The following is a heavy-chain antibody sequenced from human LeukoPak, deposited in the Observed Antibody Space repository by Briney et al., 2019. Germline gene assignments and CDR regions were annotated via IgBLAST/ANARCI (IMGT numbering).Heavy chain of an antibody. CDR3: ARVYLGADCDRRYIWFDP. J-gene: IGHJ5*02. CDR1: GGTISSNKR. D-gene: IGHD2-21*01. Sequence: SGTLSLTCAVSGGTISSNKRWSWVRQPPGKGLEWIGVIFHSGRTNYHPSLKSRVPISVDKSKNQFSLKLSSVSAADTAVYYCARVYLGADCDRRYIWFDPWGQGTLVTVSS. V-gene: IGHV4-4*02. CDR2: IFHSGRT.